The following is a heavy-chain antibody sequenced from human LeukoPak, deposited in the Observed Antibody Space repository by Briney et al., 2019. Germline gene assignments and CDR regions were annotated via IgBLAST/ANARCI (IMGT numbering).Heavy chain of an antibody. CDR1: GYTFTSYG. CDR2: ISAYNGNT. D-gene: IGHD4-17*01. V-gene: IGHV1-18*01. CDR3: SRGDNGDYDGYYYYYMDV. Sequence: ASVKVSCKASGYTFTSYGISWVRQAPGQGLEWMGWISAYNGNTNYAQKLQGRVTMTTDTSTSTAYMELIRLRSDDTAVYYCSRGDNGDYDGYYYYYMDVWGKGTTVTVSS. J-gene: IGHJ6*03.